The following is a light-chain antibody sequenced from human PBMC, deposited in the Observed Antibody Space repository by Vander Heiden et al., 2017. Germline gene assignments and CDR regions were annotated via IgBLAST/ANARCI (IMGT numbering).Light chain of an antibody. CDR2: TNN. J-gene: IGLJ2*01. CDR1: SSNIGSNT. Sequence: QSVLTQPPSASGTPGQRVTISRSGSSSNIGSNTVNWYQQFPGTAPKLLIYTNNQRPSGVPDRFSGSKSGTSASLAISGLQSEDEADYYCAAWDDSLNGQGWLFGGGTKLTVL. V-gene: IGLV1-44*01. CDR3: AAWDDSLNGQGWL.